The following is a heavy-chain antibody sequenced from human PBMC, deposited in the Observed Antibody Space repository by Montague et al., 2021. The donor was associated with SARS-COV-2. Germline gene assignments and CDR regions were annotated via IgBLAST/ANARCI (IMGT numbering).Heavy chain of an antibody. Sequence: SETLSLTCTVAGDSISSSSYSWVWIRQPPGRGLEWIGSIYYDGSTYYNPYIKSRVTIYIDTSKTQFTLKLSSVTAADTAVYSCARRVYQTFGSGAFDYWGQGTLVTVSS. CDR2: IYYDGST. J-gene: IGHJ4*02. D-gene: IGHD6-19*01. CDR1: GDSISSSSYS. CDR3: ARRVYQTFGSGAFDY. V-gene: IGHV4-39*01.